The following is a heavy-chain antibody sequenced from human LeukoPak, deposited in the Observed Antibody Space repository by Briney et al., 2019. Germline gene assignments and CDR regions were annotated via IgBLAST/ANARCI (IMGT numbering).Heavy chain of an antibody. D-gene: IGHD3-22*01. CDR1: GGSISSYY. CDR2: IYYSGST. V-gene: IGHV4-59*01. Sequence: SETLSLTCTVSGGSISSYYWSWIRQPPGKGLEWIGYIYYSGSTNYNPSLKSRVTISVYKSKNQFSLKLSSVTAADTAVYYCARGHQDYYDSSGYYYWGQGTLVTVSS. J-gene: IGHJ4*02. CDR3: ARGHQDYYDSSGYYY.